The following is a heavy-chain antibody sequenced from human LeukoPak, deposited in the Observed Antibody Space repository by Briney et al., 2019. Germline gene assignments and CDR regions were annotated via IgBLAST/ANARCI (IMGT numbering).Heavy chain of an antibody. D-gene: IGHD6-13*01. J-gene: IGHJ5*02. CDR2: IGGDGVGT. CDR3: AKDRLPRGAPGRGEHHNWFDP. Sequence: GSLRLSCAASGLTFSDYAMSWVRQARGKGLEWVSSIGGDGVGTYYADSVKGRFIISRDNSKSTAFLQMNSLTAEDTAVYFCAKDRLPRGAPGRGEHHNWFDPWGQGTLVTVSS. V-gene: IGHV3-23*01. CDR1: GLTFSDYA.